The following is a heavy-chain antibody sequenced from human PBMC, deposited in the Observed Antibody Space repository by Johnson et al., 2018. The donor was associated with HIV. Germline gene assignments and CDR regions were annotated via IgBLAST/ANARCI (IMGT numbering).Heavy chain of an antibody. J-gene: IGHJ3*02. D-gene: IGHD3-22*01. CDR2: ISYDGSNK. CDR3: ARDRSTPQPYYYDSSGYRGYSAFDI. CDR1: GFTFSSYA. Sequence: VQLVESGGGVVQPGRSLRLSCAASGFTFSSYAMHWVRQAPGKGLEWVAVISYDGSNKYYADSVKGRFTISRDNSKNTLYLQMNSLRAEDTAVYYCARDRSTPQPYYYDSSGYRGYSAFDIGGQGTMVTVSS. V-gene: IGHV3-30*04.